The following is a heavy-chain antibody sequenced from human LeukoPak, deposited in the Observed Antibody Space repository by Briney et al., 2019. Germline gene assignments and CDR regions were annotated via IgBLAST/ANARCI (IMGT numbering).Heavy chain of an antibody. V-gene: IGHV3-30*18. J-gene: IGHJ6*02. CDR3: AKEMRSGYSGYQYYYYYYGMDV. D-gene: IGHD5-12*01. CDR1: GFTFSSYG. Sequence: GGSLRLSCAASGFTFSSYGMHWVRQAPGKGLEWVAVISYDGSNKYYADSVKGRFTISRDNSKNTLYLQMNSLRAEDTAVYYCAKEMRSGYSGYQYYYYYYGMDVWGQGTTVTVSS. CDR2: ISYDGSNK.